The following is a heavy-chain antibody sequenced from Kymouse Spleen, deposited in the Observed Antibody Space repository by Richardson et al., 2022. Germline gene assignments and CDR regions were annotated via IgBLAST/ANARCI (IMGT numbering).Heavy chain of an antibody. J-gene: IGHJ5*02. CDR1: GGSFSGYY. Sequence: QVQLQQWGAGLLKPSETLSLTCAVYGGSFSGYYWSWIRQPPGKGLEWIGEINHSGSTNYNPSLKSRVTISVDTSKNQFSLKLSSVTAADTAVYYCAREGSWNYGDWFDPWGQGTLVTVSS. V-gene: IGHV4-34*01. D-gene: IGHD1-7*01. CDR3: AREGSWNYGDWFDP. CDR2: INHSGST.